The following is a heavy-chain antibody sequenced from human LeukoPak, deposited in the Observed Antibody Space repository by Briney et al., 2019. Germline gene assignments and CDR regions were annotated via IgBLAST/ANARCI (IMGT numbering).Heavy chain of an antibody. CDR2: VSGDGGRT. V-gene: IGHV3-23*01. D-gene: IGHD3-10*01. CDR3: ASGDAIDY. Sequence: QSGGSLRLSCDASGFPFSSYGMSWVRQAPGKGLEWVSAVSGDGGRTYYAASVRGRFTISRDNAKNSLYLQMNSLRAEDTAVYYCASGDAIDYWGQGTLVTVSS. J-gene: IGHJ4*02. CDR1: GFPFSSYG.